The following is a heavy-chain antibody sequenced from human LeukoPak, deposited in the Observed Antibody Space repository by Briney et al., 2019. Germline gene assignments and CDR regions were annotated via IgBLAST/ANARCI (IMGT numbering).Heavy chain of an antibody. V-gene: IGHV3-73*01. CDR3: TRGGDNIAAAGAPNYYYYYMDV. CDR2: IRSKANSYAT. J-gene: IGHJ6*03. Sequence: GGSLRLSCAASGFTFSSYAMSWVRQASGKGLEWVGRIRSKANSYATAYAASVKGRFTISRDDSKNTAYLQMNSLKTEDTAVYYCTRGGDNIAAAGAPNYYYYYMDVWGKGTTVTVSS. CDR1: GFTFSSYA. D-gene: IGHD6-13*01.